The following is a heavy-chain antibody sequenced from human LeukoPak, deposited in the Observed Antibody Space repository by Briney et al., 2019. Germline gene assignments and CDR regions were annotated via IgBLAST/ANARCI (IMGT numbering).Heavy chain of an antibody. Sequence: GGSLRLSCAASGFTFRNYWMSWVRQAPGKGLEWVAHIKPDGSEKNYVDSVKGRFTLFRDDAKNSVYLQMNSLRVEDTAVYYCARDSATGGPWGQGTPVIVSS. V-gene: IGHV3-7*01. J-gene: IGHJ5*02. CDR3: ARDSATGGP. CDR1: GFTFRNYW. CDR2: IKPDGSEK. D-gene: IGHD1-1*01.